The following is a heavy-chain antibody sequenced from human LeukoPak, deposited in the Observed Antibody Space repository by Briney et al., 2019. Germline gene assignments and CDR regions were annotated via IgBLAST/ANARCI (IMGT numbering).Heavy chain of an antibody. V-gene: IGHV1-2*02. CDR3: ARAIFVGYSGFDY. Sequence: ASVKVSCKASGYTFTGYYMHWRRHAPGQGLEWMRWINPNSGGTNYAQKFQGRVTLTRDTSIRTAYMELNRLTSDDTAVFYCARAIFVGYSGFDYWGQGTLITVSS. CDR2: INPNSGGT. D-gene: IGHD1-26*01. J-gene: IGHJ4*02. CDR1: GYTFTGYY.